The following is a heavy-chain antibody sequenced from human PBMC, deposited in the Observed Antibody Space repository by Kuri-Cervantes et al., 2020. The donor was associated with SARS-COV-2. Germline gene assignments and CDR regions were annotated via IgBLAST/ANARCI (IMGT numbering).Heavy chain of an antibody. V-gene: IGHV3-7*01. Sequence: GESLKISCAASGLTFGSYWMSWVRQAPGKGLEWVANINEGGSEDYHVYSVKGRFTISRDNAKNSVYLQMNSLRAEDTAVYYCAREAKYYYDSSGYMAYFDYWGQGTLVTVSS. D-gene: IGHD3-22*01. CDR2: INEGGSED. CDR1: GLTFGSYW. CDR3: AREAKYYYDSSGYMAYFDY. J-gene: IGHJ4*02.